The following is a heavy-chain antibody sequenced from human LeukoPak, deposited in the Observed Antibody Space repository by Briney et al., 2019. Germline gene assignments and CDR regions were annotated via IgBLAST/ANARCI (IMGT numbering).Heavy chain of an antibody. Sequence: GGSLRLSCAASGFTFSSYGIHWVRQAPGKGLEWVAFIRHDGSNKYYADSVKGRFTISRDNSKNTLYLQMNSLRAEDTAVYYCAKDTYYYDSSGYYKLDYWGQGTLVTVSS. J-gene: IGHJ4*02. D-gene: IGHD3-22*01. CDR2: IRHDGSNK. CDR3: AKDTYYYDSSGYYKLDY. V-gene: IGHV3-30*02. CDR1: GFTFSSYG.